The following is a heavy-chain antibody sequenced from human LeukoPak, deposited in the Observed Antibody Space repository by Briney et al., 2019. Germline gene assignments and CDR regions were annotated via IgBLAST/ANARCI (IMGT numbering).Heavy chain of an antibody. CDR1: GFTFSSYG. D-gene: IGHD2-2*02. CDR2: ISYDGSNK. V-gene: IGHV3-30*18. J-gene: IGHJ6*02. CDR3: AKVGCSSTSCHIYYYYYYGMDV. Sequence: GGSLRLSCAASGFTFSSYGMHWVRQAPGKGLEWVAVISYDGSNKYYADSVKGRFTISRDNSKNTLYLQMNSLRAEDTAVYYCAKVGCSSTSCHIYYYYYYGMDVWGQGTTVTVSS.